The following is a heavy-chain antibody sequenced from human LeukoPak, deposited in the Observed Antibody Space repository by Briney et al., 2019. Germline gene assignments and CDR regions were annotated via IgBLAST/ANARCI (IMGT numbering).Heavy chain of an antibody. CDR1: GGTFSSYA. V-gene: IGHV1-69*05. CDR2: IIPIFGTA. CDR3: ARVPKWFGELLFDY. J-gene: IGHJ4*02. D-gene: IGHD3-10*01. Sequence: GASVKVSCKASGGTFSSYAISWVRQAPGQGLEWMGRIIPIFGTANYAQKFQGRVTITTDESTSTAYMELSSLRSEDTAVYYCARVPKWFGELLFDYWGQGTLVTVSS.